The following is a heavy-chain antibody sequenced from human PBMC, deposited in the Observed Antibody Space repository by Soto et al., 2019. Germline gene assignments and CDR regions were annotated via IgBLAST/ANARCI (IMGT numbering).Heavy chain of an antibody. CDR3: AKSPRGEMATD. J-gene: IGHJ4*02. CDR2: INTYNGMT. V-gene: IGHV1-18*01. CDR1: GYTFINYH. D-gene: IGHD5-12*01. Sequence: QVQLVQSGGEVKKPGASVTVSCKASGYTFINYHITWVRQAPGQGLEWMAWINTYNGMTDYAQRFQGRVTMTRDTSTSTAYMVLRNLGSDDTAVYFCAKSPRGEMATDWGQGTLVTVYS.